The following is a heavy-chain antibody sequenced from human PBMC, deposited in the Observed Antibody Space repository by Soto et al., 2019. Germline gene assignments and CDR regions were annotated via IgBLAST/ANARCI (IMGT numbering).Heavy chain of an antibody. CDR3: ARDWPAPFDY. CDR1: EFTLSSYW. CDR2: IKPDGSET. J-gene: IGHJ4*02. V-gene: IGHV3-7*03. Sequence: GGSLRLSCAASEFTLSSYWMSWVRQAPGRGLEWVANIKPDGSETNYVDSVKGRFTISRDNAKNSFYLQMNSLRVEDTAVYYCARDWPAPFDYWGQGTLVTVSS.